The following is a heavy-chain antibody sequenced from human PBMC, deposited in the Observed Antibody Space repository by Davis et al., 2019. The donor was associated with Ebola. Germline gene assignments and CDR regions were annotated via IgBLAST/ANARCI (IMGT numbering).Heavy chain of an antibody. D-gene: IGHD3-9*01. J-gene: IGHJ4*02. CDR3: ARSPNDILTGYLFDY. V-gene: IGHV1-3*01. CDR2: INAGNGNT. CDR1: GYTFNSYA. Sequence: ASVKVSCKASGYTFNSYAVHWVRQAPGQSLEWMGWINAGNGNTKYSQKFQDRVTITRDTSASTVYMELSSLRSEDTAVYYCARSPNDILTGYLFDYWGQGTLVTVSS.